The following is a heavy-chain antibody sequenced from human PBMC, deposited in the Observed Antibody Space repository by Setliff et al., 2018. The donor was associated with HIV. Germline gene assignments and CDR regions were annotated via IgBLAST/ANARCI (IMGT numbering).Heavy chain of an antibody. D-gene: IGHD4-17*01. CDR2: IRTKSRSYAT. Sequence: PGGSLRLSCAASGLGFSDSFVHWVRQAPGKGLEWVGHIRTKSRSYATAYVASVEGRFTISRDDSKNTANLQMNSLRIEDTAVYYCARALYGDYGGDVNWLDPWGQGTLVTVSS. V-gene: IGHV3-73*01. J-gene: IGHJ5*02. CDR3: ARALYGDYGGDVNWLDP. CDR1: GLGFSDSF.